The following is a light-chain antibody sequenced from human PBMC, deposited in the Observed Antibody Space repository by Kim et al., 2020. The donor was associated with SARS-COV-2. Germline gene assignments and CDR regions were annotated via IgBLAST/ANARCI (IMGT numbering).Light chain of an antibody. CDR2: RDN. V-gene: IGLV1-44*01. J-gene: IGLJ3*02. CDR3: AAWDDSLNGPV. CDR1: SSNIGSNT. Sequence: GQRVTIYCSGSSSNIGSNTVNWYQQVTGTAPKLLIYRDNQRPSAVPDRFSGSKSGTSASLAISGLQSEDEADYYCAAWDDSLNGPVFGGGTQLTVL.